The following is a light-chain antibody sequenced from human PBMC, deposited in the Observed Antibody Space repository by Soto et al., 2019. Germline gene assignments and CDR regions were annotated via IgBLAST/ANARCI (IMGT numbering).Light chain of an antibody. CDR2: DAS. V-gene: IGKV3-20*01. J-gene: IGKJ5*01. CDR3: QHYVTSSIT. Sequence: EILLTQSPCTLSLSPGERATLSCRASQSVSSNFLAWYQQKPGQAPRLLIYDASSRPTGTPERISGGGSGTHFTLTISRLAPEDFAVYYCQHYVTSSITFGQGTRLEIK. CDR1: QSVSSNF.